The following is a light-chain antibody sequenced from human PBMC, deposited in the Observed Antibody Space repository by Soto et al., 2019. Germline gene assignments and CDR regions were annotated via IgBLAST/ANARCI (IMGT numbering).Light chain of an antibody. CDR2: SNT. CDR3: ATWDDSLNSHV. Sequence: QSVLTQPPSASGTPGQRVAISCSGSRSNIGTNYVYWYQHLPGTAPKLLIYSNTQRPSGVPDRFSGSTSGPSASLAISGLLSEDEADYYCATWDDSLNSHVFGEGTKLTVL. J-gene: IGLJ3*02. V-gene: IGLV1-47*02. CDR1: RSNIGTNY.